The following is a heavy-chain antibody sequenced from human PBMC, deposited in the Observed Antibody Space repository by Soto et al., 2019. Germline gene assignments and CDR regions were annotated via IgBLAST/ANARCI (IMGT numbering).Heavy chain of an antibody. CDR3: ARGRAAGTVYDY. CDR2: INAGNGNT. CDR1: GYTFTSYA. Sequence: ASVKVSCTASGYTFTSYAMHWVRQAPGQRLEWMGWINAGNGNTKYSQKFQGRVTITRDTSASTAYMELSSLRSEDTAVYYCARGRAAGTVYDYWGQGTLVTVS. J-gene: IGHJ4*02. D-gene: IGHD6-13*01. V-gene: IGHV1-3*01.